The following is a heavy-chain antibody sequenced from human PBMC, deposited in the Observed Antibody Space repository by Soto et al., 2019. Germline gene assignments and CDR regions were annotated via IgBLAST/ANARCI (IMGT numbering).Heavy chain of an antibody. Sequence: HSETLSLTCTVSGGSLRNFDWSLIRQTPGKGLEWIGYISYSGNTNYNPSLKSRVSISVDTSKNQLSLNLTSVTAADTAVYYCARAPMVLSRSYFDSWGQGNPVSVSS. CDR3: ARAPMVLSRSYFDS. CDR2: ISYSGNT. D-gene: IGHD2-8*01. V-gene: IGHV4-59*01. CDR1: GGSLRNFD. J-gene: IGHJ4*02.